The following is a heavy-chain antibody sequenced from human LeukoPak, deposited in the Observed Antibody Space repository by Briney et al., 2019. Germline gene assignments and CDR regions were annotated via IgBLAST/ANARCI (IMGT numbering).Heavy chain of an antibody. CDR1: GFTVSTNY. D-gene: IGHD4-17*01. Sequence: GGSLRLSCAASGFTVSTNYMNWVRQAPGKGLEWVSVIYSGGSTHYADSVKGRFTISRDNSKNTLYLQMNSLRVEDTAVYYCAKGRTRGDYGDQGDYWGQGTLVTVSS. CDR2: IYSGGST. V-gene: IGHV3-66*01. J-gene: IGHJ4*02. CDR3: AKGRTRGDYGDQGDY.